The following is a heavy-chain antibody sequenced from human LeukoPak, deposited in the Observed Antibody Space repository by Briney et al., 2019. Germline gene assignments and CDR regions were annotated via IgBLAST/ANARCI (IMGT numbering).Heavy chain of an antibody. CDR2: INHSRST. CDR3: ARGSYSSGWYSRGYFQH. CDR1: GGSFSGYY. J-gene: IGHJ1*01. V-gene: IGHV4-34*01. D-gene: IGHD6-19*01. Sequence: SETLSLTCALYGGSFSGYYWSGSPHPPGEGLGWGVEINHSRSTTYNPSLTSRVTISVDTSNTQFSLKLSSVTAADTAVYYCARGSYSSGWYSRGYFQHWGQGTLVTVSS.